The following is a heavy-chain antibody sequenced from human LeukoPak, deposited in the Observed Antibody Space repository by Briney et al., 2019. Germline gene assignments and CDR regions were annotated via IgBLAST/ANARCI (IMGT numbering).Heavy chain of an antibody. Sequence: ASVKVSCKASGYTFTSYYIHWVRQAPGQGLEWMGIINPSGGSTNYAQKFQGRVTMTRDTSTSTVYMELSSLRSEDSAVYYCARWTTTYLDYWGQGTMVTVSS. V-gene: IGHV1-46*01. D-gene: IGHD4-11*01. CDR1: GYTFTSYY. J-gene: IGHJ4*02. CDR3: ARWTTTYLDY. CDR2: INPSGGST.